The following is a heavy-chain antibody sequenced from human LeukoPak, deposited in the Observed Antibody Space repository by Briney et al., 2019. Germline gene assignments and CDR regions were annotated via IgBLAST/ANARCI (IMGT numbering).Heavy chain of an antibody. Sequence: ASVKVSCKASGYTFTSYYMHWVRQAPGQGLEWMGIINTSGGSTSYAQKFQGRVTMTRDTSTSTVYMELSSLRSEDTAVYYCARDHVPDIVVVPAARGPSWFDPWGQGTLVSVSS. CDR2: INTSGGST. CDR1: GYTFTSYY. CDR3: ARDHVPDIVVVPAARGPSWFDP. D-gene: IGHD2-2*01. V-gene: IGHV1-46*01. J-gene: IGHJ5*02.